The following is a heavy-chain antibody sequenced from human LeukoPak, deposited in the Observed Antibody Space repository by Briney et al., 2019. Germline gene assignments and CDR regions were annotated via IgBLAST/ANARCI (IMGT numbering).Heavy chain of an antibody. CDR1: GFSFSTYA. CDR3: ARKLAL. CDR2: IGSSGAPI. Sequence: GGSLRLSCAASGFSFSTYAMNWDRQAPGKGLEWLAYIGSSGAPIYYADSVKGRFTISRDNAKNSLFLQMNSLRDEDTAVYFCARKLALWGRGTLVTVSS. V-gene: IGHV3-48*02. J-gene: IGHJ4*02.